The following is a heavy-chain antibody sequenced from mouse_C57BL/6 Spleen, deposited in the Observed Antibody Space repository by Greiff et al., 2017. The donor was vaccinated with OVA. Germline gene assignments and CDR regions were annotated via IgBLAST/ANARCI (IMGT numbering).Heavy chain of an antibody. Sequence: QVQLQQPGAELVRPGSSVKLSCKASGYTFTSYWMPWVKQRPIQGLEWIGNIDPSDSETHYNQKFKDKATLTVDKSSSTAYMQLSSLTSEDSAVYYCARGRGPNYYGSSWDFDVWGTGTTVTVSS. CDR3: ARGRGPNYYGSSWDFDV. CDR1: GYTFTSYW. D-gene: IGHD1-1*01. V-gene: IGHV1-52*01. CDR2: IDPSDSET. J-gene: IGHJ1*03.